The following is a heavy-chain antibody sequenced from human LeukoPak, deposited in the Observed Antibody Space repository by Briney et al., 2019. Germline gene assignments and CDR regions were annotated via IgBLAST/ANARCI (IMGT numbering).Heavy chain of an antibody. V-gene: IGHV1-3*01. CDR2: INAGNGNT. D-gene: IGHD6-13*01. CDR3: ARDGIVIAAAYWFDP. Sequence: ASVKVSCKASGYTFTSYAMHWVRQAPGQRLEWMGWINAGNGNTKYSQKFQGRVTITRDTSASTAYMELSSLRSEDTAVYYCARDGIVIAAAYWFDPWGQGTLVTVSS. CDR1: GYTFTSYA. J-gene: IGHJ5*02.